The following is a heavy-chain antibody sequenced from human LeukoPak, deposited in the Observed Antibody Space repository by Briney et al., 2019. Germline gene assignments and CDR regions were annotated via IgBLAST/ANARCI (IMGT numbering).Heavy chain of an antibody. V-gene: IGHV3-23*01. CDR3: AKEYYYDSSGYYYPRAEYSQH. J-gene: IGHJ1*01. CDR1: GFTFSSYA. CDR2: ISGSGGST. Sequence: GGSLRLSCAASGFTFSSYAMSWVCQAPGKGLEWVSAISGSGGSTYYADSVKGRFTISRDNSKNTLYLQMNSLRAEDTAVYYCAKEYYYDSSGYYYPRAEYSQHWGQGTLVTVSS. D-gene: IGHD3-22*01.